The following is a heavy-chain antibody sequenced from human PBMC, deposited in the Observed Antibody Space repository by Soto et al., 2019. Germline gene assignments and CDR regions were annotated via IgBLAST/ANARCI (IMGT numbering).Heavy chain of an antibody. J-gene: IGHJ4*02. CDR2: ISGSGGST. V-gene: IGHV3-23*01. D-gene: IGHD3-22*01. Sequence: EVQLLESGGGLVQPGGSLRLSCAASGFTFSSYAMSWVRQAPGKGLEWVSAISGSGGSTYYADSVKGRFTISRDNAKNSLYLQMNSLRDEDTAVYYCARVPYYYDSSGYYTIFGFDYWGQGTLVTVSS. CDR1: GFTFSSYA. CDR3: ARVPYYYDSSGYYTIFGFDY.